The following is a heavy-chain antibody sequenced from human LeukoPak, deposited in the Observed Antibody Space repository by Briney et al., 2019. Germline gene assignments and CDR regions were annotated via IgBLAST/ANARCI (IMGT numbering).Heavy chain of an antibody. J-gene: IGHJ4*02. CDR2: IYYSGST. CDR3: ARGGSSGWLSYFDS. Sequence: SETLSLTCTVSGGSISDYYWGWIRQPPGKGLEWIGYIYYSGSTNYNPSLKSRVTISVDTSKNQFSLKLSSLTAADTAVYYCARGGSSGWLSYFDSWGQGTLVTVSS. CDR1: GGSISDYY. V-gene: IGHV4-59*01. D-gene: IGHD6-19*01.